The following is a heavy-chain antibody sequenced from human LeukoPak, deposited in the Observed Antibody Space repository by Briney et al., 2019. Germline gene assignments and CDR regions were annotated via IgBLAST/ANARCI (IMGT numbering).Heavy chain of an antibody. V-gene: IGHV3-23*01. CDR2: ISGSGGST. CDR1: GFTFSSYA. Sequence: PGGSLRLSCAASGFTFSSYAMSWVRQAPGKGLEWVSAISGSGGSTYYADSVKGRFTISRDNSKNTLYLQMNSLRAEDAAVYYCAKYSRAGVRGVIAHWGQGTLVTVSS. J-gene: IGHJ4*02. D-gene: IGHD3-10*01. CDR3: AKYSRAGVRGVIAH.